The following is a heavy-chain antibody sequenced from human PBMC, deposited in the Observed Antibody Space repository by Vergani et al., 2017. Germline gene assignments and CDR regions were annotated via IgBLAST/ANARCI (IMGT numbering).Heavy chain of an antibody. Sequence: QEQLVQSGSELKKPGASVKVSCKASGYSFNNYAIHWVRQAPGQGLEWMGWINPTTGNPTYARAFTGRFVFSLDTSVSTAYLQISSLKAEDTAVYYCARALMTTATTSGYWGQGTLVTVSS. CDR2: INPTTGNP. V-gene: IGHV7-4-1*02. J-gene: IGHJ4*02. D-gene: IGHD4-17*01. CDR3: ARALMTTATTSGY. CDR1: GYSFNNYA.